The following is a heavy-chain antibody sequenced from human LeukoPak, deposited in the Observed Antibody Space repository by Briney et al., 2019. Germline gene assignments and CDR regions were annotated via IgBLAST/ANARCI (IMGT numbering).Heavy chain of an antibody. Sequence: GGSLRLSCAASGFTFSDYYMSRIRQAPGKGLEWVSYISSSGSTIYYADSVKGRFTISRDNAKNSLYLQMNSLRAEDTAVYYCAKGRIQLWFSAWFDPWGQGTLVTVSS. J-gene: IGHJ5*02. V-gene: IGHV3-11*01. CDR2: ISSSGSTI. CDR3: AKGRIQLWFSAWFDP. CDR1: GFTFSDYY. D-gene: IGHD5-18*01.